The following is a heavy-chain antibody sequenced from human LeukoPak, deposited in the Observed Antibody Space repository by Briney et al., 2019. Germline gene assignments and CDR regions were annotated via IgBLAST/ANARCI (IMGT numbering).Heavy chain of an antibody. V-gene: IGHV3-48*01. Sequence: PGGSLRLSCAPAGFTFRSSSRNWVPQAPGKGLEWILYIDSSSSTIYYADSVKGRFTISRDNAKNSLYLQMNSLRAEDTAVYYCASPFDYWGQGTLVTVSS. CDR1: GFTFRSSS. CDR3: ASPFDY. J-gene: IGHJ4*02. CDR2: IDSSSSTI.